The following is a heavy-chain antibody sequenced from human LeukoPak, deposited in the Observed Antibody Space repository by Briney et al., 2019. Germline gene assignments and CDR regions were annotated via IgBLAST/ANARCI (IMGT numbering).Heavy chain of an antibody. Sequence: GGSLRLSCAASGFTFSSYSMNWVRQAPGKGLEWVSSISSSSSYIYYADSVKGRFNISRDNAKNSLYLQMNSLRAEDTAVYYCARVGQLGPLDYWGQGTLVTVSS. D-gene: IGHD6-6*01. CDR2: ISSSSSYI. V-gene: IGHV3-21*01. CDR1: GFTFSSYS. CDR3: ARVGQLGPLDY. J-gene: IGHJ4*02.